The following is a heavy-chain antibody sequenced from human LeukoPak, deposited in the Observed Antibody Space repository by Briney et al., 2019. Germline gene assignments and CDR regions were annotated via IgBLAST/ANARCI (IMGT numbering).Heavy chain of an antibody. V-gene: IGHV1-18*01. Sequence: ASVKVSCKASGYTFTNYGITWIREAPGQGPEWLGWISGYNANAHYAQNVQGRVTLTTDTSTNTAYMELRGLTSDDTAMYYCARVGRGWSSIRCYWEDWFDPWGQGTLVIVSS. J-gene: IGHJ5*02. D-gene: IGHD2-2*01. CDR2: ISGYNANA. CDR3: ARVGRGWSSIRCYWEDWFDP. CDR1: GYTFTNYG.